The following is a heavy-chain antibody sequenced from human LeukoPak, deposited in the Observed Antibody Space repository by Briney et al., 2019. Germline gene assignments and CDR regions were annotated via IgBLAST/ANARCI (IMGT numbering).Heavy chain of an antibody. V-gene: IGHV4-34*01. CDR3: ARGVWSGYYFAFDI. Sequence: SETLSLTCAVYGGSFSGYYWSWIRQPPGKGLEWIGEINHSGSTNYNPSLKSRVTISVDTSKNQFSLKLSSVTAADTAVYYCARGVWSGYYFAFDIWGQGTMVTVSS. J-gene: IGHJ3*02. CDR1: GGSFSGYY. D-gene: IGHD3-3*01. CDR2: INHSGST.